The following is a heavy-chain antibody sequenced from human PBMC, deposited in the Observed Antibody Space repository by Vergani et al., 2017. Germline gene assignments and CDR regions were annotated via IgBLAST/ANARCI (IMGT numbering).Heavy chain of an antibody. D-gene: IGHD3-10*01. CDR1: GGSISSGGYY. J-gene: IGHJ6*02. V-gene: IGHV4-31*03. CDR3: ARDTYYYGSGTYYYYYGMDV. CDR2: IYYSGST. Sequence: QVQLQESGPGLVKPSQTLSLTCTVSGGSISSGGYYWSWIRQHPGKGLEWIGYIYYSGSTYYNPSLKSRVTISVDTSKNQFSLKLSSVTAADTAVYYCARDTYYYGSGTYYYYYGMDVWGQGTTVTVSS.